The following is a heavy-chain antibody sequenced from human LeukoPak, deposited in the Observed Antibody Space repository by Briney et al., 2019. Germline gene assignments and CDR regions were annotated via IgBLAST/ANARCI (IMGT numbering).Heavy chain of an antibody. CDR2: ISYDGSNK. J-gene: IGHJ4*02. CDR3: ARPPFSVVVTAISVYFDY. V-gene: IGHV3-30-3*01. D-gene: IGHD2-21*02. CDR1: GFTFSSYA. Sequence: PGRSLRLSCAASGFTFSSYAMHWVRQAPGKGLERVAVISYDGSNKYYADSVKGRFTISRDNSKNTLYLQMNSLRAEDTAVYYCARPPFSVVVTAISVYFDYWGQGTLVTVSS.